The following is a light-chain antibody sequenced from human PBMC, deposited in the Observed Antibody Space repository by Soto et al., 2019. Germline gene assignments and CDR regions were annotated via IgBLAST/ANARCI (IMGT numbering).Light chain of an antibody. J-gene: IGLJ2*01. CDR1: SSKIGARYD. CDR2: DDI. V-gene: IGLV1-40*01. CDR3: QSYDSSLSGVV. Sequence: QSVLTQPPSVSGAPGQRVTISCTGSSSKIGARYDVHWYQQLPGTAPKLLIYDDINRPSGVPDRFSGSKSGTSASLAITGLQAEDEAEYYCQSYDSSLSGVVFGGGTKVTVL.